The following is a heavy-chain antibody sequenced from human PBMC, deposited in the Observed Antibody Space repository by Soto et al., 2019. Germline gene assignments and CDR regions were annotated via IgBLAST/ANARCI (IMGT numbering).Heavy chain of an antibody. CDR3: ARKAWVRFDY. J-gene: IGHJ4*02. CDR2: VFHNGDT. CDR1: GDSISRSVW. V-gene: IGHV4-4*02. Sequence: ETLSLTCAVSGDSISRSVWWTWVRQPPGKGLEWIGEVFHNGDTNYNPSLKSRVTMSVDKSANDFSLKVTSVTAADTAIYYCARKAWVRFDYWGQGALVTVSS. D-gene: IGHD7-27*01.